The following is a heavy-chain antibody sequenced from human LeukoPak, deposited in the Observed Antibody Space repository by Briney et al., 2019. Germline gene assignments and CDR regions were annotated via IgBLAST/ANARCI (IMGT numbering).Heavy chain of an antibody. Sequence: VASVKVSCKASGGTFSSYAISWVRQAPGQGLEWMGGIIPIFGTANYAQKFQGRVTITADESTSTAYMELSSLRSEDTAVYYCARGRLQLWLFDYWGQGTLVTVSS. V-gene: IGHV1-69*13. D-gene: IGHD5-18*01. CDR3: ARGRLQLWLFDY. J-gene: IGHJ4*02. CDR1: GGTFSSYA. CDR2: IIPIFGTA.